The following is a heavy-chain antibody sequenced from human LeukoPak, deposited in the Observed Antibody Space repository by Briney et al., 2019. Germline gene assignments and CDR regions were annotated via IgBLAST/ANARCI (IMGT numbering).Heavy chain of an antibody. CDR3: ATEGYYDSSVYYTDY. CDR2: INPNSGGT. Sequence: GASVKVSCKASGYTFTGYYMHWVRQAPGQGLEWMGWINPNSGGTNYAQKFQGRVTMTRDTSISTAYMELSSLRSEDTAVYYCATEGYYDSSVYYTDYWGQGTLVTVS. CDR1: GYTFTGYY. D-gene: IGHD3-22*01. J-gene: IGHJ4*02. V-gene: IGHV1-2*02.